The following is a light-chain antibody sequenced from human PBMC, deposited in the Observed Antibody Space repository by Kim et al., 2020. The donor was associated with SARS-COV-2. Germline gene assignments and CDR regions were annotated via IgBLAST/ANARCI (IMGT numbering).Light chain of an antibody. J-gene: IGKJ2*01. CDR2: DAS. Sequence: SASVGDRVTITCQASQDISNYLNWYQQKPGKAPKLLIYDASNLETGVPSRFSGSGSGTDVSFTISSLQPEDIATYYCQQYDNSPYTFGQGTKLEI. CDR1: QDISNY. V-gene: IGKV1-33*01. CDR3: QQYDNSPYT.